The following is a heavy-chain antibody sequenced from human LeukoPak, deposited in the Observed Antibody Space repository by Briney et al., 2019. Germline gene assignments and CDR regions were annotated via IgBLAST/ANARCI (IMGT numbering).Heavy chain of an antibody. D-gene: IGHD7-27*01. CDR2: IISIFGTA. CDR1: GGTFSSYA. CDR3: GRDPSVAAELGDYYYYYMDV. V-gene: IGHV1-69*13. J-gene: IGHJ6*03. Sequence: SVKVSCKASGGTFSSYAISWVRQAPGQGLEWMGGIISIFGTANCAQKFQGRVTITADESTSTAYIELRSLRSEDTAVYYCGRDPSVAAELGDYYYYYMDVWGKGTTVTVSS.